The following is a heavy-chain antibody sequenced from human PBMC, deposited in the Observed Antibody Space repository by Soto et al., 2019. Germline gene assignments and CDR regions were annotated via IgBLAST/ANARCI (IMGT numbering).Heavy chain of an antibody. CDR1: GGSFSGYY. Sequence: SETLSLTCAVYGGSFSGYYWSWIRQPPGKGLEWIGEINHSGSTNYNPSLKSRVTISVDTSKNQFSLKLSSVTAADTAVYYCARWAAGYYDFWSGYYRRVYGMDVWGQGTKVTVSS. D-gene: IGHD3-3*01. CDR3: ARWAAGYYDFWSGYYRRVYGMDV. V-gene: IGHV4-34*01. CDR2: INHSGST. J-gene: IGHJ6*02.